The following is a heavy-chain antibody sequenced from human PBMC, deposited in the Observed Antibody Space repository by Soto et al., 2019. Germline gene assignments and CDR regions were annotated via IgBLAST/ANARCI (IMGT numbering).Heavy chain of an antibody. CDR2: IKEDGSGK. V-gene: IGHV3-7*01. Sequence: PGGSLRLSCAASGFTFNTYWMSWVRQAPGKGLEWVANIKEDGSGKYYVDSVKGRFTISRDNAKNLLYLQMNSLGAGDTAMYYCARFTRRSSGDYWGQGTLVTVSS. D-gene: IGHD6-25*01. CDR3: ARFTRRSSGDY. J-gene: IGHJ4*02. CDR1: GFTFNTYW.